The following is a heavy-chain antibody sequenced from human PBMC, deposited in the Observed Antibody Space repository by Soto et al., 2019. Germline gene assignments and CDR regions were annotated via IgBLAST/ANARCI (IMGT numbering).Heavy chain of an antibody. CDR3: ARVPGHF. CDR2: MYGSGGT. J-gene: IGHJ4*02. CDR1: GFTVSNNY. Sequence: GGSLRLSCAASGFTVSNNYMSWVRQAPGKGLEWVSFMYGSGGTYYADSVKGRFTISRDSSKNTLYLQMDSLRVEDTAVYYCARVPGHFWGQGTLVTVSS. D-gene: IGHD3-10*01. V-gene: IGHV3-53*01.